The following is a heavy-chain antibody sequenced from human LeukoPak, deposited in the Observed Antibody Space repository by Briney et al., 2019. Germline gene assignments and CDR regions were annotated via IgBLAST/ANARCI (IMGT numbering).Heavy chain of an antibody. CDR2: ISGSGGST. V-gene: IGHV3-23*01. J-gene: IGHJ6*03. CDR1: GFTFSSYA. D-gene: IGHD2-2*01. CDR3: AKAYCSSTSCHLDYYYYMDV. Sequence: PGGSLRLSCAASGFTFSSYAMSWVRQAPGKGLEWVSAISGSGGSTYYADSVKGRFTISRDNSKNTLYLQMNSLRAEDTAVYYCAKAYCSSTSCHLDYYYYMDVWGKGTTVIISS.